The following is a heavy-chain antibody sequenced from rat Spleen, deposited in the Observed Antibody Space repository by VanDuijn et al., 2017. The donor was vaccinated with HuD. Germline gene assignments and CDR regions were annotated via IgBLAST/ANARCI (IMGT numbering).Heavy chain of an antibody. J-gene: IGHJ2*01. D-gene: IGHD1-4*01. CDR1: GFTFSDYY. Sequence: EVQLVESGGGLVQPGNSLKLSCAASGFTFSDYYMAWVRQAPTKGLEWVATITYDGSSTYYRDSVKGRFTISRDNAKNTLYLQMDSLRSEDTATYYCARPNYPGFNYFDYWGQGVMVTVSS. V-gene: IGHV5S10*01. CDR3: ARPNYPGFNYFDY. CDR2: ITYDGSST.